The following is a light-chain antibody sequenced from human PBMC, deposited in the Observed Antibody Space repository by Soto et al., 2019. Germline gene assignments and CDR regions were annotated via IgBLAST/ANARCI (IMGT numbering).Light chain of an antibody. J-gene: IGLJ1*01. CDR1: SSDIGLYNY. V-gene: IGLV2-14*01. Sequence: QSVLSQPASMSGSPGQSITIPCTGASSDIGLYNYVSWYQHHPGKAPKLLISEVNIRPSGLSDRFSASKAANTASLTISGLHPEEQAHSPCSSLSTTRTPIVSGSGTKVTV. CDR2: EVN. CDR3: SSLSTTRTPIV.